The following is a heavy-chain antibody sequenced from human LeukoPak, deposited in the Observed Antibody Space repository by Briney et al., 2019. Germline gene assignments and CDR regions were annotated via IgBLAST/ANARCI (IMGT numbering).Heavy chain of an antibody. CDR1: GDSISSTSYY. V-gene: IGHV4-39*01. Sequence: PSETLSLTCTVSGDSISSTSYYWDWIRQPPGKGLEWIGSSYNSGTTYYNPSLKSRVTISVDTSKNQFSLKVSSVTAADTAVYYCASRVYGLGSFNYWGQGTLVTVSS. CDR2: SYNSGTT. J-gene: IGHJ4*01. D-gene: IGHD3-10*01. CDR3: ASRVYGLGSFNY.